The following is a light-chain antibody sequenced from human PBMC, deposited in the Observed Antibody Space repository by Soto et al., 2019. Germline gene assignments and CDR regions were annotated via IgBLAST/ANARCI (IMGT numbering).Light chain of an antibody. Sequence: EIVMTQSPATLSVSPGERATLSCRASQSVSSNLAWYRQKPGQAPRLLIYGASTRATGIPARFSGSGSGTEFTLTISSLQSEDFAVYCCQQYNNWPPWTFGQGTKVEIK. CDR2: GAS. CDR1: QSVSSN. J-gene: IGKJ1*01. CDR3: QQYNNWPPWT. V-gene: IGKV3-15*01.